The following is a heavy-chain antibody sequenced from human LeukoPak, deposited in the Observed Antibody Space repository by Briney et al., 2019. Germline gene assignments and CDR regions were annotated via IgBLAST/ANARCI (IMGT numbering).Heavy chain of an antibody. D-gene: IGHD5-18*01. J-gene: IGHJ4*02. V-gene: IGHV4-61*01. Sequence: SETLSLTCTVSGGSVSSGSYYWSWIRQPPGKGLEWIGYIYYSGSTNYNPSLKSRVTISVDTSKNQFSLKLSSVTAADTAVYYCARGRFPSYGFMWGQGTLVTVSS. CDR2: IYYSGST. CDR3: ARGRFPSYGFM. CDR1: GGSVSSGSYY.